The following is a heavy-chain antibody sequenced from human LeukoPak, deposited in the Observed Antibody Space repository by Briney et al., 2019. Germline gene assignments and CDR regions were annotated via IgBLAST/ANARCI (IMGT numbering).Heavy chain of an antibody. CDR2: TYGSGYT. D-gene: IGHD4-17*01. Sequence: SETLSLTCSVSGGSISRGGFYWGWIRQPPGKGLEWIGCTYGSGYTYYNPSLRSRVSISLDMPNNQFALKLTAVTAADTAVYWCARDRGEYDWYFDLWGRGALVTVSS. J-gene: IGHJ2*01. CDR1: GGSISRGGFY. CDR3: ARDRGEYDWYFDL. V-gene: IGHV4-31*03.